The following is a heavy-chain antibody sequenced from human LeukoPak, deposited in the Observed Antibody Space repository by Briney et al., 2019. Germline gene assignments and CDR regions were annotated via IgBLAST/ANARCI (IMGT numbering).Heavy chain of an antibody. CDR2: IYHSETT. CDR3: ATTGPLVGSDYYFDY. CDR1: GGSINSSKW. J-gene: IGHJ4*02. D-gene: IGHD5-12*01. V-gene: IGHV4-4*02. Sequence: SGTLSLTCAVSGGSINSSKWWSWVRQPPGKGLGWIGEIYHSETTNYNSSLKSRVTISVDKSKNQFSLKLSSVTAADTAVYYCATTGPLVGSDYYFDYWGQGTLVTVSS.